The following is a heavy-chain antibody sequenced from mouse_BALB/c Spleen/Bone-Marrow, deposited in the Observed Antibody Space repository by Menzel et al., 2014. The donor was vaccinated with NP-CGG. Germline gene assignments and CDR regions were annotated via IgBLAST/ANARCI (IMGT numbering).Heavy chain of an antibody. CDR1: GFTFSDYY. J-gene: IGHJ4*01. CDR3: ARRYDGYYDAMDY. V-gene: IGHV5-12*02. Sequence: VQLKESGGDLVQPGGSLKLSCATSGFTFSDYYMYWVRQSPEKRLEWVAYISNGGGSIYYPDTVKGRFTISRDNAKNTLYLQMSRLKSEDTAMYYCARRYDGYYDAMDYWGQGTSVTVSS. CDR2: ISNGGGSI. D-gene: IGHD2-3*01.